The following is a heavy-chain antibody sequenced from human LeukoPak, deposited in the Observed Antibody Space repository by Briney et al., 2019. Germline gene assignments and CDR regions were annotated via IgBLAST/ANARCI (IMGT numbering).Heavy chain of an antibody. CDR3: ARDTETYYYET. CDR2: VYYTGST. J-gene: IGHJ5*02. CDR1: GGSISSSSYY. Sequence: SETLSLTCTVSGGSISSSSYYWGWIRQPPGKGLEWIGSVYYTGSTYYNPSLQSRVTISIDTSKNQFSLKLSSVTAADTAMYYCARDTETYYYETWGQGTLVTVSS. D-gene: IGHD3-22*01. V-gene: IGHV4-39*02.